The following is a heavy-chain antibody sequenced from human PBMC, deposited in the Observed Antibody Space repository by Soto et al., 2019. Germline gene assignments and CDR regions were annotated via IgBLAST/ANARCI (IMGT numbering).Heavy chain of an antibody. Sequence: GGSLRLSCAASGFTFSNAWMSWVRQAPGKGLEWVSYITSISSPIHYADPVQGRFTISRDNARNSVHLQMNSLRDEDSAVYYCARSVGPLDYWGQGTLVTVSS. J-gene: IGHJ4*02. D-gene: IGHD3-16*01. V-gene: IGHV3-48*02. CDR3: ARSVGPLDY. CDR2: ITSISSPI. CDR1: GFTFSNAW.